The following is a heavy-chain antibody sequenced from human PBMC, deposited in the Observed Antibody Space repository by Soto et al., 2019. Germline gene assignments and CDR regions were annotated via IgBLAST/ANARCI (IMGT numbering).Heavy chain of an antibody. Sequence: SVKVSCKASGGTFSSYTISWVRQAPGQGLEWMGRIIPILGIANYAQKFQGRVTITADKSTSTAYMELSSLRSEDTAVYYCARSIAAAETYFDYWGQGTLVTVSS. V-gene: IGHV1-69*02. CDR2: IIPILGIA. CDR3: ARSIAAAETYFDY. J-gene: IGHJ4*02. CDR1: GGTFSSYT. D-gene: IGHD6-13*01.